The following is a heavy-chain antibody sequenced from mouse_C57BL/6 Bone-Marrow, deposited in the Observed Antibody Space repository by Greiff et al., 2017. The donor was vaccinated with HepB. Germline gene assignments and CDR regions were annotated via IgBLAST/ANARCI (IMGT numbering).Heavy chain of an antibody. J-gene: IGHJ3*01. V-gene: IGHV5-6*01. CDR2: ISSGGSYT. CDR1: GFTFSSYG. Sequence: DVQLVESGGDLVKPGGSLKLSCAASGFTFSSYGMSWVRQTPDKRLEWVATISSGGSYTYYPDSVKGRFTISRDNAKNTLYLQMSSLKSEDTAMYYCARLLWSFAYWGQGTLVTVSA. D-gene: IGHD1-1*02. CDR3: ARLLWSFAY.